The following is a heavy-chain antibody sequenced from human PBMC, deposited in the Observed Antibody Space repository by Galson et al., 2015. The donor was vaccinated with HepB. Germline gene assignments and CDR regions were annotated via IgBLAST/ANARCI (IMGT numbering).Heavy chain of an antibody. V-gene: IGHV1-69*13. CDR2: IIPIFGTA. J-gene: IGHJ3*02. CDR1: GGTFSSYA. CDR3: ARKRGGGYCTNGVCRGGAFDI. Sequence: SVKVSCKASGGTFSSYAISWVRQAPGQGLEWMGGIIPIFGTANYAQKFQGRVTITADESTSTAYMELSSLRSEDTAVYYCARKRGGGYCTNGVCRGGAFDIWGQGTMVTVSS. D-gene: IGHD2-8*01.